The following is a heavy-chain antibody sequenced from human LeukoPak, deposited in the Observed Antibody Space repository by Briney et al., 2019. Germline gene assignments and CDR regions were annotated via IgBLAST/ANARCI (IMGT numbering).Heavy chain of an antibody. CDR3: ARRYGSGSYSSDP. D-gene: IGHD3-10*01. J-gene: IGHJ5*02. Sequence: NPSETLSLTCTVSGGSISNYYWSWIRQPPGKGLEWIGYISSSGSTYYNPSLKSRVTISVDTSKNQFSLKLSSVTAADTAVYYCARRYGSGSYSSDPWGQGTLVTVSS. CDR1: GGSISNYY. V-gene: IGHV4-4*08. CDR2: ISSSGST.